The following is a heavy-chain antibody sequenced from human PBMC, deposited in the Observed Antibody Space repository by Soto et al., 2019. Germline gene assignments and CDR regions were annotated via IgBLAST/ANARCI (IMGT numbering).Heavy chain of an antibody. Sequence: EVQLVESGGGLVQPGRSLRLSCAASGFTFDDYAMHWVRQAPGKGLEWVSGITWNSVTIGYADSVKGRFTISRDNAKNSLDLQMNSLRAEYTALYYCAKEEGSRFLEIYWYFHLWGRGTLVTVSS. J-gene: IGHJ2*01. CDR1: GFTFDDYA. CDR3: AKEEGSRFLEIYWYFHL. CDR2: ITWNSVTI. V-gene: IGHV3-9*01. D-gene: IGHD3-3*01.